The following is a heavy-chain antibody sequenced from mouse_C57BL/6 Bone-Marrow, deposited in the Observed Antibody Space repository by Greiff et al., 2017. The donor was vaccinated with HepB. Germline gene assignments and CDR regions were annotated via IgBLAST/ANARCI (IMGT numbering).Heavy chain of an antibody. V-gene: IGHV5-17*01. CDR3: ARGITTEGAY. D-gene: IGHD1-1*01. J-gene: IGHJ3*01. CDR1: GFTFSDYG. CDR2: ISSGSSTI. Sequence: EVHLVESGGGLVKPGGSLKLSCAASGFTFSDYGMHWVRQAPEKGLEWVAYISSGSSTIYYADTVKGRFTISRDNAKNTLFLQMTSLRSEDTAMYYCARGITTEGAYWGQGTLVTVSA.